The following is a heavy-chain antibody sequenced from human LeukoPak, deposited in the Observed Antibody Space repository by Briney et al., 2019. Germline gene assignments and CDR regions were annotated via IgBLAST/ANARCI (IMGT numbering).Heavy chain of an antibody. V-gene: IGHV4-4*07. CDR3: AREAVVGPTIPKFFDY. D-gene: IGHD2-21*02. Sequence: SETLSLTCTISGASISSHFWSWIRQSAGKGLEWIGRFKTSGSSTYNPSLKSRITISIDTSKNQFSLQLNSVTAADTAVYYCAREAVVGPTIPKFFDYWGQGSLVTVSS. J-gene: IGHJ4*02. CDR1: GASISSHF. CDR2: FKTSGSS.